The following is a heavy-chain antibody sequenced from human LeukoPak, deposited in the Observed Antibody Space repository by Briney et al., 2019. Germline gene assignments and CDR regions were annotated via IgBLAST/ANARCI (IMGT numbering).Heavy chain of an antibody. CDR1: GYSISSGYY. J-gene: IGHJ4*02. CDR2: IYHSGST. CDR3: ARVLKVGMYYYQSNDYYYFDY. V-gene: IGHV4-38-2*01. D-gene: IGHD3-22*01. Sequence: SETLSLTCAVSGYSISSGYYWGWIRQPPGKGLEWIGNIYHSGSTYYNPSLKSRVTILVDTSKNQFSLKLTSVTAADMAVYYCARVLKVGMYYYQSNDYYYFDYWGQGTLVTVSS.